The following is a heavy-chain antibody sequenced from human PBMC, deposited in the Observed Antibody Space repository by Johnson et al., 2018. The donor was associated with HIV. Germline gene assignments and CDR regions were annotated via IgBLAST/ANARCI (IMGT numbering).Heavy chain of an antibody. Sequence: EVQLVESGGGVVRPGGSLTPSRPASGSTFAAYAMRWARQAPGKGLEWVPAINWNGGSTVYADPLTVRFTISIHNAKNSLYLQMNSLRAEDTALYYCARRLAQGSPIEYYVGAFDIWGQGTMVTVSS. D-gene: IGHD3-10*02. CDR1: GSTFAAYA. J-gene: IGHJ3*02. CDR3: ARRLAQGSPIEYYVGAFDI. CDR2: INWNGGST. V-gene: IGHV3-20*04.